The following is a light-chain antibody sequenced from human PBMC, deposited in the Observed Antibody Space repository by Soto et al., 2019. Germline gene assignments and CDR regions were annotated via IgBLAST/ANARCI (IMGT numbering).Light chain of an antibody. CDR3: QQYENLPT. Sequence: ELVMTQSPATLSVSPGERATLSCRASQSFSSNVAWYQQKPGQAPRLLIYGTSTRVTGIPARFSGSGSGTEFTLTISRLQPEDIATYYCQQYENLPTFGQGTRLE. J-gene: IGKJ5*01. CDR1: QSFSSN. V-gene: IGKV3-15*01. CDR2: GTS.